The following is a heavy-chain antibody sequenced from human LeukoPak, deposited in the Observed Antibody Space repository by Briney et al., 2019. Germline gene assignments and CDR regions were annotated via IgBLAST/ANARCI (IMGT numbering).Heavy chain of an antibody. CDR2: ISYDGSNK. V-gene: IGHV3-30*14. D-gene: IGHD3-10*01. Sequence: GGSLRLSCAASGFTFSSYAMHWVRQAPGKGLEWVAVISYDGSNKYYADSVKGRFTISRDNSKNSLYLQMNSLRAEDTAVYYCARGGYDSGSYYKGPLYYFDYWGQGTLVTVSS. CDR1: GFTFSSYA. J-gene: IGHJ4*02. CDR3: ARGGYDSGSYYKGPLYYFDY.